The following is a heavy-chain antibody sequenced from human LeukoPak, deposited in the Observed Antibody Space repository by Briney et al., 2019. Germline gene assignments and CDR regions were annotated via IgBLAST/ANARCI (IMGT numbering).Heavy chain of an antibody. CDR3: AKANSSSRYGGCFVY. V-gene: IGHV3-23*01. CDR1: GFTFSSYA. CDR2: ISGSGGRT. Sequence: GGSMRLSCAASGFTFSSYAMSWVRQAPGKGLEWVSAISGSGGRTYYAASVTGRFTISRDNPKNTLYLQMNSLRDEDTAGYYCAKANSSSRYGGCFVYWGQGTLVTVSS. D-gene: IGHD6-13*01. J-gene: IGHJ4*02.